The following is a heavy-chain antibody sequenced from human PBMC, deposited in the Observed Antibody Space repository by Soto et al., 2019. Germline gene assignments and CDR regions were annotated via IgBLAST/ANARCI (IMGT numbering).Heavy chain of an antibody. Sequence: GGSLRLSCAASGFTFSSYGMHWVRQAPGKGLEWVAFISYDGSNKYYADSVKGRFTISRDNSKNTLYLQMNSLGAEDTAVYYCAKEVATAPRYWGQGTLVTVSS. V-gene: IGHV3-30*18. CDR2: ISYDGSNK. J-gene: IGHJ4*02. CDR1: GFTFSSYG. D-gene: IGHD2-15*01. CDR3: AKEVATAPRY.